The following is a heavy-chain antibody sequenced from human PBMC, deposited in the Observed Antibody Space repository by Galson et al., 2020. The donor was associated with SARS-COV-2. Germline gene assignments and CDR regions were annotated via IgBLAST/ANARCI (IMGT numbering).Heavy chain of an antibody. CDR2: ISYSGAT. CDR3: AREAGNSWYFDY. Sequence: SETLSLTCTVSGGSIDSSRFYWGWIRQPPGKGLEWIGSISYSGATYYKPSLKSRVTISVDTSKNQFSLKMNSVTAGDTAVYYCAREAGNSWYFDYWAPGTLVTVSS. CDR1: GGSIDSSRFY. J-gene: IGHJ4*02. V-gene: IGHV4-39*07. D-gene: IGHD4-4*01.